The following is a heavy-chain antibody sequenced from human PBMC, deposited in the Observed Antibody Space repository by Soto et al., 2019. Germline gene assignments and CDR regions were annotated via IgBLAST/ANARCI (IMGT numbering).Heavy chain of an antibody. Sequence: PGEALKISCKTSGYSFHSYWNGWVRQRSGKGRVGRGVLSPFDSENRYSPSSQGHRSSSAEKSISTAQLQRSSLETSDTAMDFCARQPDPGAYLYCFDPWGQGTTVTVSS. CDR2: LSPFDSEN. CDR3: ARQPDPGAYLYCFDP. CDR1: GYSFHSYW. J-gene: IGHJ5*02. D-gene: IGHD3-10*01. V-gene: IGHV5-51*01.